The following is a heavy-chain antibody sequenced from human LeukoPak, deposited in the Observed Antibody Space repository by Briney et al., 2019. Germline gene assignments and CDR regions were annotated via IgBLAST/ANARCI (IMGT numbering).Heavy chain of an antibody. D-gene: IGHD3-3*01. CDR3: AKAVVYYDFWSGHKTYYFDY. CDR1: GFTFSSYA. Sequence: GGSLRLSCAASGFTFSSYAMSWVRQAPGKGLEWASAISGSGGSTYYADSVKGRFTISRDNSKNTLYLQMNSLRAEDTAVYYCAKAVVYYDFWSGHKTYYFDYWGQGTLVTVSS. CDR2: ISGSGGST. J-gene: IGHJ4*02. V-gene: IGHV3-23*01.